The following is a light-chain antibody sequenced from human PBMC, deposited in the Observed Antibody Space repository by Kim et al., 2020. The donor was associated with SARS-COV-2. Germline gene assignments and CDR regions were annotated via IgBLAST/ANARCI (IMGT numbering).Light chain of an antibody. CDR3: QQYKGT. J-gene: IGKJ1*01. CDR2: GAS. Sequence: GERITITCRATQSISTWLAWYQQKPGKAPKLLIYGASNLPSGVPSRFSGSGSGTEFFLTISGLQPDDFATYYCQQYKGTFGQGTKVDIK. CDR1: QSISTW. V-gene: IGKV1-5*03.